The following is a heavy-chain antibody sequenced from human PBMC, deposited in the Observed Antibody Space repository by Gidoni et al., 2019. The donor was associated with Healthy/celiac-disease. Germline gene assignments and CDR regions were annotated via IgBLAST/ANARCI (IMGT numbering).Heavy chain of an antibody. CDR3: ARLVVVTATTDY. V-gene: IGHV3-30-3*01. CDR2: ISYDGSNK. Sequence: VQLVASGGGVVQPGRSLRLSCAASGFTFSSYAMHWVRQAPGKGLEWVAVISYDGSNKYYADSVKGRFTISRDNSKNTLYLQMNSLRAEDTAVYYCARLVVVTATTDYWGQGTLVTVSS. J-gene: IGHJ4*02. D-gene: IGHD2-21*02. CDR1: GFTFSSYA.